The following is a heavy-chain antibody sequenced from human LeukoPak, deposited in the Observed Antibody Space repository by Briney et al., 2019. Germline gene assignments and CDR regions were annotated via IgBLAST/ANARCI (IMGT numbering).Heavy chain of an antibody. V-gene: IGHV1-2*02. Sequence: SVKLSCKPSGYPFTLYYMHWARHAPGQGLEWMAGIKPNSGGTNDAQKFQGRVTVSRDTSIRTAYMELSRLRYHNTAVYFCARGMEPLNLYYMDVWGKGTTVTAPS. CDR3: ARGMEPLNLYYMDV. CDR1: GYPFTLYY. CDR2: IKPNSGGT. J-gene: IGHJ6*03. D-gene: IGHD1-26*01.